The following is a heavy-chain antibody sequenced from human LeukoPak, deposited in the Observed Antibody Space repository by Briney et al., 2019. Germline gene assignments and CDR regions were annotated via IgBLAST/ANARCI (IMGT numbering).Heavy chain of an antibody. CDR1: GVSISSGGYY. CDR2: IYYSGST. D-gene: IGHD4-17*01. V-gene: IGHV4-31*03. Sequence: PSETLSLTCTVSGVSISSGGYYWSWIRQHPGKGLEWIGYIYYSGSTYYNPSLKSRATISVDTSKNQFSLKLSSVTAADTAVYYCARQTGGDYGDYFDYWGQGTLVTVSS. CDR3: ARQTGGDYGDYFDY. J-gene: IGHJ4*02.